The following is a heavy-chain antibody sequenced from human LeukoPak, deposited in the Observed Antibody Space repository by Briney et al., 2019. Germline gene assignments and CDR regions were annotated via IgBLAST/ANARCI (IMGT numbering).Heavy chain of an antibody. CDR3: AREPTAMIL. Sequence: PGGSLRLSCAASGFTFSSYAMHWVRQAPGKGLEWVAVISYDGSNKYYADSVKGRFTISRDNAKNSLYLQMNSLRAEDTAVYYCAREPTAMILWGQGTLVTVSS. CDR2: ISYDGSNK. J-gene: IGHJ4*02. D-gene: IGHD5-18*01. CDR1: GFTFSSYA. V-gene: IGHV3-30-3*01.